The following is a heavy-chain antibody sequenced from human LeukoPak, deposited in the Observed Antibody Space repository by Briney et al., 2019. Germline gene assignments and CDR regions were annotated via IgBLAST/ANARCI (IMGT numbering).Heavy chain of an antibody. J-gene: IGHJ6*02. D-gene: IGHD4-17*01. CDR2: ISSSSSYI. CDR3: ASPPHQVLGGDYGGRYGMDV. Sequence: NSGGSLRLSCVASGFTFSSYSMNWVRQAPGKGLEWVSSISSSSSYIYYADSVKGRFTISRDNAKNSLYLQMNSLRAEDTAVYYCASPPHQVLGGDYGGRYGMDVWGQGTTVTVSS. CDR1: GFTFSSYS. V-gene: IGHV3-21*01.